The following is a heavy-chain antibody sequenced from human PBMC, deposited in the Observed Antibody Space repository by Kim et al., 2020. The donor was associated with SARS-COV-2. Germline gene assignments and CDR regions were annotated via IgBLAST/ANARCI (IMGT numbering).Heavy chain of an antibody. J-gene: IGHJ5*02. CDR3: ARGGAAGIAYNWFDP. V-gene: IGHV3-66*01. Sequence: DSVKGRFTISRDNSKNTLYLQMNSLRAEDTAVYYCARGGAAGIAYNWFDPWGQGTLVTVSS. D-gene: IGHD6-13*01.